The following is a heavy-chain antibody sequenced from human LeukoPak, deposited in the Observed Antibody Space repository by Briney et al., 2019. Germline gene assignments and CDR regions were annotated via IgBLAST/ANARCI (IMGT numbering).Heavy chain of an antibody. CDR1: DGSISTSSYY. CDR2: VFYSGST. CDR3: ARLQQWLGYFDY. V-gene: IGHV4-39*01. J-gene: IGHJ4*02. Sequence: SETLSLTCTVSDGSISTSSYYWGWIRQPPGKGLEWIGSVFYSGSTCYKPSLKSRVSISVDTSKNQFSLKLSSVTAADTAVYYCARLQQWLGYFDYWGQGTLVTVSS. D-gene: IGHD6-19*01.